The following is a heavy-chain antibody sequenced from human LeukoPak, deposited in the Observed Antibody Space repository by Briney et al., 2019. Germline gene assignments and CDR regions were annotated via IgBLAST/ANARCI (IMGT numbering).Heavy chain of an antibody. CDR3: ARGFRGPNFDY. CDR2: IHYSGST. D-gene: IGHD3-10*01. J-gene: IGHJ4*02. V-gene: IGHV4-38-2*02. CDR1: GYSISSAYY. Sequence: PSETLSLTCHVSGYSISSAYYWGWIRPPPGKELEWIGSIHYSGSTSYNPSLKSRVTISGDTSKNQFSLKLSSVTAADTAVYYCARGFRGPNFDYWGQGTLVAVSS.